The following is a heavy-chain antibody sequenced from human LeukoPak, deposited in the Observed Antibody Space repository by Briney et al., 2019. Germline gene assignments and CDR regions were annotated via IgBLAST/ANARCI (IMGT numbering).Heavy chain of an antibody. D-gene: IGHD1-26*01. Sequence: ASVKVSCKVSGYALTELSMHWVRQAPGKGLEWMGGFDPEDGETIYAQKFQGRVTMTEDTSTDTAYMELSSLRSEDTAVYYCATDRPLVGATSWFDPWGQGTLVTVSS. J-gene: IGHJ5*02. CDR3: ATDRPLVGATSWFDP. CDR1: GYALTELS. V-gene: IGHV1-24*01. CDR2: FDPEDGET.